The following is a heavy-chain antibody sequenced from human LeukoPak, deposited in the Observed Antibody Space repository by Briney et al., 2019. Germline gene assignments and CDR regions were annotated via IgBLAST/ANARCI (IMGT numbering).Heavy chain of an antibody. V-gene: IGHV4-31*03. Sequence: SETLSLTCTVSGGSISSGGYYWSWIRQHPGKGLEWIGYIYYSGSTYYNPSLKSRVAISVDTSKNQFSLELSSVTAADTAVYYCARGGSHTYNYGSSGRNWFDPWGQGTLVTVSS. D-gene: IGHD3-22*01. CDR2: IYYSGST. J-gene: IGHJ5*02. CDR3: ARGGSHTYNYGSSGRNWFDP. CDR1: GGSISSGGYY.